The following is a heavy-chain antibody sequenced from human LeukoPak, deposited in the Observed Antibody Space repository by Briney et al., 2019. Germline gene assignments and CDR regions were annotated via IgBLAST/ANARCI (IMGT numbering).Heavy chain of an antibody. D-gene: IGHD4-17*01. CDR1: GFTFNLYA. J-gene: IGHJ5*02. CDR3: AKRGLRGNWFHP. CDR2: INGAGNSS. V-gene: IGHV3-23*01. Sequence: GGSLRLSCAASGFTFNLYAMNWVRQAPGKGLEWVSSINGAGNSSYYADSLRGRFTVSRDNSKNTLYHQMNSLRAEDTAVYYCAKRGLRGNWFHPWGQGTLVTVSS.